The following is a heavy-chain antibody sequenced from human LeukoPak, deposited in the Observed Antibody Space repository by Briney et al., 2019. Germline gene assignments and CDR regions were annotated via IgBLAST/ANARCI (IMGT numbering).Heavy chain of an antibody. CDR2: IYYSGIT. J-gene: IGHJ3*02. CDR3: ARGVTAIWGAFDI. CDR1: GGSISSGDYY. V-gene: IGHV4-30-4*01. Sequence: SETLSLTCTVSGGSISSGDYYWSWIRQPPGKGLEWIGYIYYSGITYYNPSLKSRVTISVDTSKNQFSLKLSSVTAADTAVYYCARGVTAIWGAFDIWGQGTMVTVSS. D-gene: IGHD2-21*02.